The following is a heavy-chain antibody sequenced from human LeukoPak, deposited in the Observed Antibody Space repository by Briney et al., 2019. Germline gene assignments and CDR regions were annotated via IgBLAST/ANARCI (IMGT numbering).Heavy chain of an antibody. CDR3: VREEGY. CDR2: IKQDGSHK. V-gene: IGHV3-7*01. J-gene: IGHJ4*02. Sequence: GGSLRLSCAASGFTFSTYWMYWVRQAPGKGLEWVANIKQDGSHKYYVDSVKGRFTIYRDNAKNSLYLQMNGLRVEDTAGYYCVREEGYWGQGTLVTVSS. CDR1: GFTFSTYW.